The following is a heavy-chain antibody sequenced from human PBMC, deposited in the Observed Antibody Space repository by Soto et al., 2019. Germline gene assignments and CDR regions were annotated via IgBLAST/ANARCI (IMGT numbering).Heavy chain of an antibody. CDR3: AREVKYYDILTGYYTARNWFVP. CDR2: ISAYNGNT. CDR1: GYTFTSYG. J-gene: IGHJ5*02. V-gene: IGHV1-18*01. D-gene: IGHD3-9*01. Sequence: ASVKVSCKASGYTFTSYGISWVLQAPGQGLEWMGWISAYNGNTNYAQKPQGRVTMTTDTSTSTAYMELRSLRSDDTAVYYCAREVKYYDILTGYYTARNWFVPWG.